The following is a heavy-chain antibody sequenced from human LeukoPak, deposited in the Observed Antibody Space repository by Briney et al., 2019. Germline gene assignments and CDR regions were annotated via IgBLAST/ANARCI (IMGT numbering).Heavy chain of an antibody. D-gene: IGHD4-11*01. CDR3: TTYTRGGMDV. V-gene: IGHV3-15*01. J-gene: IGHJ6*02. CDR1: GFTFSNAW. Sequence: GGSLRLSCAASGFTFSNAWMTWVRQAPGKGLEWVGRIKSKTDGGTTDYAAPVKGGFTVSRDDSKNTLYLQMNSLKTEDTALYYCTTYTRGGMDVWGQGTTVTVSS. CDR2: IKSKTDGGTT.